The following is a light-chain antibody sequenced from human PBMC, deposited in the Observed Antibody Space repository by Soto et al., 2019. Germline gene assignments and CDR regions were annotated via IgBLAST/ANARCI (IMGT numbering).Light chain of an antibody. J-gene: IGKJ1*01. CDR1: QSISSY. Sequence: LQDTHSRSSLSSSMGDRVTITCRASQSISSYVNWYQQKPGKAPTLLIYAASSLQSGGPSRSCGSRSATDFSLTTSTLQDAEFATYYCQHSHSTSPWTFGQGTKVDI. CDR2: AAS. V-gene: IGKV1-39*01. CDR3: QHSHSTSPWT.